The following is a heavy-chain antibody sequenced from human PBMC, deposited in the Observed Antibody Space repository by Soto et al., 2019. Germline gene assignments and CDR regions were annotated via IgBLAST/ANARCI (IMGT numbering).Heavy chain of an antibody. CDR1: GYAFSSFD. CDR2: MNPNSGTT. Sequence: QVQLVQSGAEVRKPGASVKLSCKASGYAFSSFDINWVRQAAGQGLEWMGWMNPNSGTTGYAQKFQGRVTMSRNTSIRTAYMELNSLRSDDTAVYYCATGTVTSDAFDIWGQGTMVTVSS. J-gene: IGHJ3*02. D-gene: IGHD4-4*01. CDR3: ATGTVTSDAFDI. V-gene: IGHV1-8*01.